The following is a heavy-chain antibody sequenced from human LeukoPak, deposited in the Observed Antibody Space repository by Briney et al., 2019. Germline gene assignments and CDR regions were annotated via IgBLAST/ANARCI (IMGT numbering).Heavy chain of an antibody. CDR3: ARDLRVYYYDSSGNDI. CDR2: ISAYNGNT. V-gene: IGHV1-18*01. Sequence: ASVKVSCKASGYTFTRYDISWVRQAPGQGLEWMGWISAYNGNTNYAQKLQGRVTMTTDTSTSTAYMELRSLRSDDTAVYYCARDLRVYYYDSSGNDIWGQGTMVTVSS. D-gene: IGHD3-22*01. CDR1: GYTFTRYD. J-gene: IGHJ3*02.